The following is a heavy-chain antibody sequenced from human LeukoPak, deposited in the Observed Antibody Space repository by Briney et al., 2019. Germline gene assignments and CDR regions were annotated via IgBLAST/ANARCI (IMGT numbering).Heavy chain of an antibody. CDR3: ARVDTAMAAPYDY. D-gene: IGHD5-18*01. CDR2: INAGNGNT. J-gene: IGHJ4*02. V-gene: IGHV1-3*03. Sequence: GASVKVSCKASGYTFTSYAMHWVRQAPGQRLEWMGWINAGNGNTKYSQESQGRVTITRDTSASTAYMELSSLRSEDMAVYYCARVDTAMAAPYDYWGQGTLVTVSS. CDR1: GYTFTSYA.